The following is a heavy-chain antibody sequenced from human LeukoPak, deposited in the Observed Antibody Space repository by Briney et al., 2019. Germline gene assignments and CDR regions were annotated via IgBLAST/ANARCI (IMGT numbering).Heavy chain of an antibody. Sequence: PSETLSLTCTVSGGSISSSSYYWSWIRQPPGKGLEWIGYISYSGSTKYNPSLKSRVTISVDTSKNQFSLKLSSVTTADTAVYYCARDYGGKFDYWGQGTLVTVSS. J-gene: IGHJ4*02. CDR3: ARDYGGKFDY. CDR2: ISYSGST. CDR1: GGSISSSSYY. D-gene: IGHD4-23*01. V-gene: IGHV4-61*01.